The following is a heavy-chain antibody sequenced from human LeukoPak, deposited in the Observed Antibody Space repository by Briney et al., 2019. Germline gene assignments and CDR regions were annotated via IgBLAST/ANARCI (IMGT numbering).Heavy chain of an antibody. D-gene: IGHD1-26*01. CDR2: IKSKTDGGTT. Sequence: PGGSLRLSCAASGFTFSSYAMSWVRQAPGKGLEWVGRIKSKTDGGTTDYAAPVKGRFTISRDDSKNTLYLQMNSLKTEDTAVYYCTTDRWGAGSYGVSAFDIWGQGTMVTVSS. CDR3: TTDRWGAGSYGVSAFDI. J-gene: IGHJ3*02. CDR1: GFTFSSYA. V-gene: IGHV3-15*01.